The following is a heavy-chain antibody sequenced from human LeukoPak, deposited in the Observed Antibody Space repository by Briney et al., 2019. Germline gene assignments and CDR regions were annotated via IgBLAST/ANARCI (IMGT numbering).Heavy chain of an antibody. CDR1: GFTFTSYA. D-gene: IGHD6-19*01. CDR3: AREGYSSGWSNYYYGMDV. V-gene: IGHV3-33*08. Sequence: GGSLRLSCTASGFTFTSYAMHWVRQAPGKGLEWVAVIWYDGSNQYYADSVKGRFTISRDNSKNTLYLQMNSLRAEDTAVYYCAREGYSSGWSNYYYGMDVWGQGTTVTVSS. J-gene: IGHJ6*02. CDR2: IWYDGSNQ.